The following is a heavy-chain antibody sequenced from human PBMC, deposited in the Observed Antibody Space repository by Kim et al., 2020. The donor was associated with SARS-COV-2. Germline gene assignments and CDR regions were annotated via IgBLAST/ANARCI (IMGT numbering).Heavy chain of an antibody. CDR3: AKGIAVDFDY. V-gene: IGHV3-23*01. CDR2: ST. J-gene: IGHJ4*02. D-gene: IGHD6-19*01. Sequence: STYYADAVKGRLTSSRDNSKNTLYLQMNSLRAEDTAVYYCAKGIAVDFDYWGQGTLVTVSS.